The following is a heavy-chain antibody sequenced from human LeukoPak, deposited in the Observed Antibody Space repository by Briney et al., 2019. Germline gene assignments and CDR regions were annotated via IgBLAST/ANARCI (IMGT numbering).Heavy chain of an antibody. D-gene: IGHD3-16*01. CDR1: GGTFSSYA. CDR2: IIPIFGTA. CDR3: ARGFPTASSRNAWNWFDP. V-gene: IGHV1-69*05. Sequence: GASVKVSCKASGGTFSSYAISWVRQAPGQGLEWMGGIIPIFGTANYAQKFQGRVTITTDESTSTAYMELSSLRSEDTAVHYCARGFPTASSRNAWNWFDPWGQGTLVTVSS. J-gene: IGHJ5*02.